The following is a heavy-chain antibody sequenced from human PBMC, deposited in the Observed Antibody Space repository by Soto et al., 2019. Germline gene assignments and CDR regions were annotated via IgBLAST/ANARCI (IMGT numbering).Heavy chain of an antibody. Sequence: QVQLQQWGAGLLKPSETLSLNCAVTGGSLSGYYWSWIRQPPGKGLEWIGEVKDGGHTNYSPSLRGRVTISSATSNTQFSLRLTSVTAADTGVYYCARGQEGVVATHWDQGSLVTVSS. CDR3: ARGQEGVVATH. V-gene: IGHV4-34*01. D-gene: IGHD5-12*01. CDR1: GGSLSGYY. CDR2: VKDGGHT. J-gene: IGHJ4*02.